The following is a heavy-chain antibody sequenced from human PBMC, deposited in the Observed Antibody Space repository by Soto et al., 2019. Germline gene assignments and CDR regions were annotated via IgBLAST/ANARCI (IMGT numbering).Heavy chain of an antibody. CDR1: GYTFTSYD. Sequence: QVQLVQSGAEVKKPGASVKVSCKASGYTFTSYDINWVRQATGQGLEWMGWMNPNSGNTGYAQKLQGGDSMTRNNSITTASMELISLRSEDTSVLYVARGKSITSWGQATLISVS. V-gene: IGHV1-8*01. D-gene: IGHD2-21*01. CDR3: ARGKSITS. J-gene: IGHJ4*02. CDR2: MNPNSGNT.